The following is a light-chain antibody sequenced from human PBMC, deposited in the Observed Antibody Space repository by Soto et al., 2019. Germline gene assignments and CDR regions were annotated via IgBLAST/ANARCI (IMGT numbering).Light chain of an antibody. CDR1: QSISTY. CDR2: GAS. V-gene: IGKV1-39*01. CDR3: QQSHSTPYT. Sequence: DIPMTQSPPSLSASVGDRVTITCRASQSISTYLNWYQHKSGKAPKLLIYGASRLQSGVPSRFSGSGSGTDFTLAISNLQPEDFATYFCQQSHSTPYTFGQGTKMEIK. J-gene: IGKJ2*01.